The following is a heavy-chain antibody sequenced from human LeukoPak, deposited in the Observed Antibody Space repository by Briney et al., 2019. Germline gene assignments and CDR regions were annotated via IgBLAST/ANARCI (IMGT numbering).Heavy chain of an antibody. V-gene: IGHV1-8*01. J-gene: IGHJ4*02. CDR3: VRTPPNWGFDY. CDR1: GYTFTSHD. D-gene: IGHD7-27*01. CDR2: MSPNSGDT. Sequence: ASVKVSCKASGYTFTSHDINWVRQATGQGLEWMGWMSPNSGDTGYAQKFQGRVTMTSDSSISKAYMELSSLRSEDTAIYYCVRTPPNWGFDYWGQGTLVTVSS.